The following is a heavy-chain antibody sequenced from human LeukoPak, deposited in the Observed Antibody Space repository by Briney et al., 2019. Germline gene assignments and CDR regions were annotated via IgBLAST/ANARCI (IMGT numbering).Heavy chain of an antibody. CDR3: ARGYCSSTSCYRTGYPYYGMDV. CDR1: GGSISSSSYY. CDR2: IYYSGST. Sequence: SETLSLTCTVSGGSISSSSYYWGWIRQPPGKGLEWIGSIYYSGSTYYNPSLKSRVTISVDTSKNQFSLKLSSVTAADTAVYYCARGYCSSTSCYRTGYPYYGMDVWGQGTTVTVPS. V-gene: IGHV4-39*07. J-gene: IGHJ6*02. D-gene: IGHD2-2*02.